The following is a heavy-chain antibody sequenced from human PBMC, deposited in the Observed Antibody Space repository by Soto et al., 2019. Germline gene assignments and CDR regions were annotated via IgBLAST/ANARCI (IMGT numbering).Heavy chain of an antibody. V-gene: IGHV4-59*01. Sequence: LSLTCNVSGGSISDFYWSWIRQSPGKRLEWIGYLYYTGSTNYNPALKSRVTISLDTSKTQFSLKLGSVTAADTAVYYCARGGGYDFRSSQAPPIDVWGQGTTVTVSS. J-gene: IGHJ6*02. CDR1: GGSISDFY. CDR3: ARGGGYDFRSSQAPPIDV. D-gene: IGHD3-3*01. CDR2: LYYTGST.